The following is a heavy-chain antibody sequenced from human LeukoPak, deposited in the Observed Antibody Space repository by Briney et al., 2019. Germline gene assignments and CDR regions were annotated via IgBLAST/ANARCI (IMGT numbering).Heavy chain of an antibody. CDR2: IYYSGTA. CDR3: ARQRGYSSVRNWFDP. J-gene: IGHJ5*02. D-gene: IGHD6-19*01. CDR1: GGSISSSSYY. V-gene: IGHV4-39*07. Sequence: PSETLSLTCTVSGGSISSSSYYWGWIRQPPGKGLGWIGSIYYSGTAYYNRSLKSRVTISVDTSKNQFSLKLSSVTAADTAVYYCARQRGYSSVRNWFDPWGQGTLVTVSS.